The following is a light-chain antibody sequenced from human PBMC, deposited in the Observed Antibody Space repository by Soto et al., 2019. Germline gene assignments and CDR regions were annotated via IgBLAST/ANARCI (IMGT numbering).Light chain of an antibody. V-gene: IGKV1-5*01. CDR2: DAS. Sequence: DIQMTQSPSTLSASVGDRVTITCRASQSITNRLAWYQQKPGKAPKVLIYDASNLESGVPSRFSGSGSGTEFTLIISGLQPDDSATYYCQQYTNTNNPWMFGQGTKVDIK. CDR3: QQYTNTNNPWM. J-gene: IGKJ1*01. CDR1: QSITNR.